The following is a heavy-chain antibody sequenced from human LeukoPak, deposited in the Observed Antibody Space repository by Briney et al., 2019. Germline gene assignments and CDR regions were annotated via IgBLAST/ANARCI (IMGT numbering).Heavy chain of an antibody. CDR2: IYWNDDK. Sequence: SGPTLVKPTQTPTLTCTFSGFSLSTSGVGVGWIRQPPGKALEWLALIYWNDDKRYSPSLKSRPTITRDTSKNQVVLTMTNMDPVDTATYYCAHRRGGYGDYAGWFDPWGQGTLVTVSS. D-gene: IGHD4-17*01. CDR3: AHRRGGYGDYAGWFDP. V-gene: IGHV2-5*01. CDR1: GFSLSTSGVG. J-gene: IGHJ5*02.